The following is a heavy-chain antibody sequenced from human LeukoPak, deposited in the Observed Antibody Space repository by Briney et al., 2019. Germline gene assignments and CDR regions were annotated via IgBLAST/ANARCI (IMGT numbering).Heavy chain of an antibody. CDR3: AREARGAALGYGMDV. Sequence: ASVKVSCKASGYTFTGYYMHWVRQAPGQGLEWMGWINPNSGDTNYAQKFQGWVTMTRDTSISTAYMELSRLRSDDTAVYYCAREARGAALGYGMDVWGKGTTVTVSS. D-gene: IGHD3-10*01. V-gene: IGHV1-2*04. J-gene: IGHJ6*04. CDR2: INPNSGDT. CDR1: GYTFTGYY.